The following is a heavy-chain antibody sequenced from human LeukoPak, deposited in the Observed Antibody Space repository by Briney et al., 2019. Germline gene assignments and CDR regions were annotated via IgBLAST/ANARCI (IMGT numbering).Heavy chain of an antibody. CDR2: ISAYNGNT. D-gene: IGHD2-15*01. V-gene: IGHV1-18*01. CDR3: ARDGPLYCSGGSCYSYFQH. CDR1: GYIFTSYG. J-gene: IGHJ1*01. Sequence: ASVKVSFKASGYIFTSYGISWVRQAPGQGLEWVGWISAYNGNTNYAQKLQGRVTITTDTSPSTHYMELRSLSSDDAAVYYCARDGPLYCSGGSCYSYFQHWGQGTLVTVSS.